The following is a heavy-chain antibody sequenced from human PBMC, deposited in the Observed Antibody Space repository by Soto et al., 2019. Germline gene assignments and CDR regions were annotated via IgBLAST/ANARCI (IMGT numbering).Heavy chain of an antibody. CDR1: GFTFSSYS. CDR2: ISSSSSYI. CDR3: ARVRPQYDFWSGYPDTLFDY. Sequence: PGGSLRLSCAASGFTFSSYSMNWVRQAPGKGLEWVSSISSSSSYIYYADSVKGRFTISRDNAKNSLYLQMNSLRAEDTAVYYCARVRPQYDFWSGYPDTLFDYWGQGTLVTVSS. J-gene: IGHJ4*02. V-gene: IGHV3-21*01. D-gene: IGHD3-3*01.